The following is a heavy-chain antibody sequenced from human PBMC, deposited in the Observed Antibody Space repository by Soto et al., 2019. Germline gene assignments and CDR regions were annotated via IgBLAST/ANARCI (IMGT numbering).Heavy chain of an antibody. D-gene: IGHD3-10*01. CDR3: AKPSHYYYGSGSYYGWLDY. Sequence: RLSCAASGFTFSSYGMHWFRQALGKGLERVAVISYDGSNKYYADSVKRRFTISRDNSKNTLYLQMNSLRAEDTAVYYCAKPSHYYYGSGSYYGWLDYWGQGTLVTVSS. CDR2: ISYDGSNK. J-gene: IGHJ4*02. CDR1: GFTFSSYG. V-gene: IGHV3-30*18.